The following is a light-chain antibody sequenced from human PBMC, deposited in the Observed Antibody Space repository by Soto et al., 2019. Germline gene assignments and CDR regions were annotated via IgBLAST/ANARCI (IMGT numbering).Light chain of an antibody. V-gene: IGLV1-47*01. J-gene: IGLJ2*01. Sequence: QSVLTQPPSASGSPGQRVTISCSGSSSKIGSNYVYWYQQLPGTAPKLLIYRNNQRPSGVPDRVSGSKSGTSASLAISGLRSEDEAVYYCAAWDDSLSVPVVFGGGTKSPS. CDR2: RNN. CDR3: AAWDDSLSVPVV. CDR1: SSKIGSNY.